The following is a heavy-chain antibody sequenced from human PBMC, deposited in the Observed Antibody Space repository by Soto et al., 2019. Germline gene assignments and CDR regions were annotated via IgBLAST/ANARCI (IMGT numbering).Heavy chain of an antibody. D-gene: IGHD3-10*01. CDR3: AKDRTPTVLLWFGELAY. CDR1: GFTFTRYS. CDR2: ISSTTNYI. V-gene: IGHV3-21*04. Sequence: GGSLRLSCAASGFTFTRYSINWVRQAPGKGLEWVSSISSTTNYIYYGDSMKGRFTISRDNAKNSLYLEMNSLRAEDTAVYYCAKDRTPTVLLWFGELAYWGLGTLVTVSS. J-gene: IGHJ4*02.